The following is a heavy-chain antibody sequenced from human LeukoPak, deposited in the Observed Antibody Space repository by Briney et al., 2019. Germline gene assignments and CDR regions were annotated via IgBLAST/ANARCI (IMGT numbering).Heavy chain of an antibody. CDR3: ARGHAGFGESYFDY. CDR1: GFTFSSYS. Sequence: GGSLRLSCAASGFTFSSYSMNWVRQAPGKRLEWVSYISSSSSTIYYADSVKGRFTISRDNAKNSLYLQMNSLRAEDTAVYYCARGHAGFGESYFDYWGQGTLVTVSS. V-gene: IGHV3-48*04. D-gene: IGHD3-10*01. J-gene: IGHJ4*02. CDR2: ISSSSSTI.